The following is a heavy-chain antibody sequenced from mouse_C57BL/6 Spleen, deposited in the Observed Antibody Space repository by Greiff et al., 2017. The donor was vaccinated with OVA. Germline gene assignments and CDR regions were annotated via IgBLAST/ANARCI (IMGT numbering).Heavy chain of an antibody. V-gene: IGHV1-12*01. J-gene: IGHJ1*03. Sequence: LQESGAELVRPGASVKMSCKASGYTFTSYNMHWVKQTPRQGLEWIGAIYPGNGDTSYNQKFKGKATLTVDKSSSTAYMQLSSLTSEDSAVYFCARETMGLRPWYFDVWGTGTTVTVSS. D-gene: IGHD2-4*01. CDR1: GYTFTSYN. CDR3: ARETMGLRPWYFDV. CDR2: IYPGNGDT.